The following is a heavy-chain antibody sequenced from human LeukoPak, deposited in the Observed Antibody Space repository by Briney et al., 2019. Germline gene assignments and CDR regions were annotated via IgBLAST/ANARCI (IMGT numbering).Heavy chain of an antibody. J-gene: IGHJ4*02. D-gene: IGHD3-9*01. CDR1: GFTFSNAW. CDR3: TTGLYYDVLTGYCDY. CDR2: IKSKTDGGTT. Sequence: PGGSLRLSCAASGFTFSNAWMSWVRQAPGKGLEWVGRIKSKTDGGTTDYAAPVKGRFTISRDDSKNTLYLQMNSLKTEDTAVYYCTTGLYYDVLTGYCDYWGQRTLVTVSS. V-gene: IGHV3-15*01.